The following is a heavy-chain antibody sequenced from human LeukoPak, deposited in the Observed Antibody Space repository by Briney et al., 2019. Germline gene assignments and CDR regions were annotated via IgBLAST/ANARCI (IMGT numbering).Heavy chain of an antibody. CDR1: GFTFSDYY. V-gene: IGHV3-11*01. J-gene: IGHJ4*02. CDR3: ARCPRGHSYGPFDY. D-gene: IGHD5-18*01. CDR2: IGGSGSPI. Sequence: PGGSLRLSCAASGFTFSDYYMSWIRQAPGKGLEWVSYIGGSGSPIYYADSVRGRFTISRDNAKNSLYLQMNSLRAEDTAVYYCARCPRGHSYGPFDYWGQGTLVAVSS.